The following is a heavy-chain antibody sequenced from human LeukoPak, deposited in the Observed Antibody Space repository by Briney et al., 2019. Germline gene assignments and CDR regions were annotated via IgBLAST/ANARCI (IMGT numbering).Heavy chain of an antibody. CDR3: ARGVAAAGTDWFDP. Sequence: PSETLSLTCAVSGGSISSSNWWSWVRQPPGKGLEWIGEIYHSGSTNYNPSPKSRVTISVDKSKNQLSLKLSSVTAADTAVYYCARGVAAAGTDWFDPWGQGTLVTVSS. V-gene: IGHV4-4*02. J-gene: IGHJ5*02. D-gene: IGHD6-13*01. CDR1: GGSISSSNW. CDR2: IYHSGST.